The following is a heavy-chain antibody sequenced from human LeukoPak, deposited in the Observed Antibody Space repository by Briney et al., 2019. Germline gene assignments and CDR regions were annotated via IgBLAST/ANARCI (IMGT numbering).Heavy chain of an antibody. CDR2: IYPGDSDT. J-gene: IGHJ4*02. CDR1: GYSFTSYW. D-gene: IGHD5-18*01. CDR3: ARLGYSYDSQFDY. Sequence: GESLQISCQGSGYSFTSYWIGWVRQMPGKGLELMGIIYPGDSDTRYSPSFQGQVTISADKSISTAYLQWSSLKASDTAMYYCARLGYSYDSQFDYWGQGTLVTVSS. V-gene: IGHV5-51*01.